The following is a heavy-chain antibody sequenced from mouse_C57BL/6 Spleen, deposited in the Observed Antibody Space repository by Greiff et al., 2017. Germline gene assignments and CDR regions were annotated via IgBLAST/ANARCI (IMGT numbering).Heavy chain of an antibody. CDR1: GFTFSSYA. Sequence: EVQLVESGGGLVKPGGSLKLSCAASGFTFSSYAMSWVRQTPEKRLEWVATISDGGSYTYYPDNVQGRFTISRDNAKNNLYLQMSHLKSEDTAMYYCARDERTLYAMDYWGQGTSVTVSS. J-gene: IGHJ4*01. V-gene: IGHV5-4*01. CDR2: ISDGGSYT. CDR3: ARDERTLYAMDY.